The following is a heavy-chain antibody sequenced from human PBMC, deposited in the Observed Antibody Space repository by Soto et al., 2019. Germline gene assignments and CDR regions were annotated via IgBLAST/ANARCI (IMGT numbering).Heavy chain of an antibody. D-gene: IGHD5-12*01. Sequence: SETLSLTCNVSGGSITNNNWWSWVRQPPGKGLEWIGAIYHSGHTNFNPSLKSRATLSLDYSENQFSLKLTSATAADTAIYYCASIAYSAYRFDYWGQGNLVTVSS. J-gene: IGHJ4*02. CDR1: GGSITNNNW. CDR3: ASIAYSAYRFDY. V-gene: IGHV4-4*02. CDR2: IYHSGHT.